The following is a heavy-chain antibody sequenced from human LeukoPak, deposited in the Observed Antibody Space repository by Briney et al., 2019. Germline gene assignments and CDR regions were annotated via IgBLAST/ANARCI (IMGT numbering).Heavy chain of an antibody. V-gene: IGHV3-74*01. D-gene: IGHD6-13*01. J-gene: IGHJ4*02. Sequence: GGSLRLSCEASGFTFSTYWMHWVRQAPGKGLVWVSRITPDGTSTTYADSVKGRFTISRDNAKNTLYVQMNSLRAEDTAVYYCARWVSVFDYWGQGTLVTVSS. CDR2: ITPDGTST. CDR3: ARWVSVFDY. CDR1: GFTFSTYW.